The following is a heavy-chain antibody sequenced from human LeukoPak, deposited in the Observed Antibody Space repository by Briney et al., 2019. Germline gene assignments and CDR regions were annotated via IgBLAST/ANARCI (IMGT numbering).Heavy chain of an antibody. V-gene: IGHV3-20*04. CDR1: GFTFDDYG. CDR2: INWNGGST. J-gene: IGHJ4*02. D-gene: IGHD6-19*01. Sequence: PGGSLGLSCAGSGFTFDDYGMSWVRQAPGKGLEWVSGINWNGGSTGYADSLKGRFTISRDNAKNSLYLQMNSLRAEDTAFYYCARDRTIAVTGLFDYWGQGTLVTVSS. CDR3: ARDRTIAVTGLFDY.